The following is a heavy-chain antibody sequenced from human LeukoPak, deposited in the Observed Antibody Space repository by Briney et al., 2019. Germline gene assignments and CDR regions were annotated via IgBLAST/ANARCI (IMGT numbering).Heavy chain of an antibody. Sequence: SVKLSCKASGGTFSSYAISWVRHAPAQGLEWMGGIIPIFGTANYAQKFQGRVTITADESTSTAYMELSSLRSEDTAVYYCARDLVSKYNWFDPWGQGTLVTVSS. CDR2: IIPIFGTA. CDR3: ARDLVSKYNWFDP. D-gene: IGHD3-16*02. CDR1: GGTFSSYA. J-gene: IGHJ5*02. V-gene: IGHV1-69*13.